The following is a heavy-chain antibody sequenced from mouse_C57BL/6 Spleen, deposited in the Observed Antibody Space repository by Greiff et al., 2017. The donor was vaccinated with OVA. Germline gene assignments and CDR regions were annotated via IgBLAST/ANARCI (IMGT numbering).Heavy chain of an antibody. Sequence: QVQLQQPGAELVKPGASVKLSCKASGYTFTSYWMQWVKRRPGQGLEWIGEIDPSDSYTNYNQKFKGKATLTVDTSSSTAYMQLSSLTSEDSAVYYCARKYYGLDYWGQGTTLTVSS. J-gene: IGHJ2*01. CDR3: ARKYYGLDY. V-gene: IGHV1-50*01. CDR2: IDPSDSYT. D-gene: IGHD1-1*01. CDR1: GYTFTSYW.